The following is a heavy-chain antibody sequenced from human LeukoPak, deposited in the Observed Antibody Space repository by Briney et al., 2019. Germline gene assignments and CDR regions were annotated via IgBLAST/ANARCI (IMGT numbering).Heavy chain of an antibody. V-gene: IGHV4-30-4*01. Sequence: PSQTLSLTCTVSGGSISSGDYYWSWIRQPPGKGLEWIGYIYYSGSTYYNPSLKSRVTISVDTSKNQFSLKLSSVTAADTAVYYCARVGIVGSGYSYEDYWGQGTLVTVSS. CDR3: ARVGIVGSGYSYEDY. CDR2: IYYSGST. CDR1: GGSISSGDYY. J-gene: IGHJ4*02. D-gene: IGHD5-18*01.